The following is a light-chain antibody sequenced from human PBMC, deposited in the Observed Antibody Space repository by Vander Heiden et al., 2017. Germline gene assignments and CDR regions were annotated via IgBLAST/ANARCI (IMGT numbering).Light chain of an antibody. CDR2: GTS. J-gene: IGLJ2*01. V-gene: IGLV1-47*01. Sequence: QSVLTQPPSASGTPGQRLTIFCSRSISNIGPGPLNWSEQVPGTAPHVVIYGTSQRPSGVPDRFSGSRSGTSATLAISGLRSDDGADYYCASWDDSLSVVLFGEGTRLT. CDR3: ASWDDSLSVVL. CDR1: ISNIGPGP.